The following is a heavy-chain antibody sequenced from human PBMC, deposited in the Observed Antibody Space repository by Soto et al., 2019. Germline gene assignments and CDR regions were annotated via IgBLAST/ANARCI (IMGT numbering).Heavy chain of an antibody. Sequence: QVLLVQSGAEVKKPGSSVKVSCKASRGTFSTYTISWVRQAPGQGFEWMGRVIPLVDITTYAQKFQGRVTITADKSTNTAYMAPSSLRSADTAVYYCAIEYGGDSPLDYWGQGTLVTVSS. CDR2: VIPLVDIT. V-gene: IGHV1-69*02. J-gene: IGHJ4*02. CDR1: RGTFSTYT. CDR3: AIEYGGDSPLDY. D-gene: IGHD2-21*02.